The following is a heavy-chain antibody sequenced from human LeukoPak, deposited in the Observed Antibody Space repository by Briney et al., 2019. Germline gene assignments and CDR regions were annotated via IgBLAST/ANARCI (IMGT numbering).Heavy chain of an antibody. CDR2: INPNSGGT. D-gene: IGHD2-15*01. CDR3: ARAGYCSGGYCYRNWFDP. V-gene: IGHV1-2*02. CDR1: GYTFTGYY. Sequence: GASVKVSCKASGYTFTGYYMHWVRQAPGQGLEWMGWINPNSGGTKYAQKFQGRVTMTRDTSISTAYTELSRLRSDDTAVYYCARAGYCSGGYCYRNWFDPWGQGTLVTVSS. J-gene: IGHJ5*02.